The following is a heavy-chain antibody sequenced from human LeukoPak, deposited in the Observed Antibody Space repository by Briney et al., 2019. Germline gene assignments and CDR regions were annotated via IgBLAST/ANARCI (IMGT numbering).Heavy chain of an antibody. CDR1: GFTFKSYV. CDR3: ATAVGCELPDEAY. V-gene: IGHV3-23*01. CDR2: SNGRGVSI. D-gene: IGHD1-26*01. J-gene: IGHJ4*02. Sequence: PGGSLRLSCVASGFTFKSYVMNWVRQAPGKGLDWLASNGRGVSIAYADSVKAWFTIPIHNSNNTPYLPMNNLSVQPTAVYYFATAVGCELPDEAYWGQGILVTVSS.